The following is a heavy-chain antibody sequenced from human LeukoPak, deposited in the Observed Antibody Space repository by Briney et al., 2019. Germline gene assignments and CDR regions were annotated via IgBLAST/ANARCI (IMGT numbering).Heavy chain of an antibody. J-gene: IGHJ3*02. CDR3: ARGGRGIAVAGTIAFDI. CDR1: GGSDSSGSYY. CDR2: IYYSGST. D-gene: IGHD6-19*01. Sequence: SETLSLTCTVSGGSDSSGSYYWSWIRQPPGKGLEWIGYIYYSGSTNYNPSLKSRVTISVDTSKNQFSLKLSSVTAADTAVYYCARGGRGIAVAGTIAFDIWGQGTMVTVSS. V-gene: IGHV4-61*01.